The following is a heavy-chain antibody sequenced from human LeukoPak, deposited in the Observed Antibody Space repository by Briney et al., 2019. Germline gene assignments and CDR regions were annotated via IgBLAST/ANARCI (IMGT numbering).Heavy chain of an antibody. CDR2: INPDGSTT. V-gene: IGHV3-74*01. D-gene: IGHD3-10*01. J-gene: IGHJ4*02. CDR3: AKDLHYGSADY. CDR1: GFTFSNYW. Sequence: GGSLRLSCAASGFTFSNYWMHWVRQDPGKRLVWVSFINPDGSTTNYADSVKGRFTISRDNAKNALYLQMNSLRAEDTAVYYCAKDLHYGSADYWGQGTLVTVSS.